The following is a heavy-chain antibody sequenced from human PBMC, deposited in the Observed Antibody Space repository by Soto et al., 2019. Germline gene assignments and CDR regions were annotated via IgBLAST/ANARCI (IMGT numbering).Heavy chain of an antibody. V-gene: IGHV5-51*01. D-gene: IGHD3-3*01. CDR1: GYSFTSYW. CDR2: IYPGDSDT. J-gene: IGHJ6*03. CDR3: ARSFYDFWSGYSPKYYYYYYSMDV. Sequence: PGESLKISCKGSGYSFTSYWIGWVRQMPGKGLEWMGIIYPGDSDTRYSPSFQGQVTISADKSISTAYLQWSSLKASDTAMYYCARSFYDFWSGYSPKYYYYYYSMDVWGKGTTVPVSS.